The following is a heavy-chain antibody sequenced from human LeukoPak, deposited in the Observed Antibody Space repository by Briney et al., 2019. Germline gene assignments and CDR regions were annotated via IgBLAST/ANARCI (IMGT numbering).Heavy chain of an antibody. Sequence: SQTLSLTCAISGDSVSSNSAAWNWIRQSPSRGLEWLGRTYYRSKWYNDYAVSVKSRITINPDTSKNQFSLQLNSVTPEDTAVYYCVYSGYENYYFDYWGQGTLVTVSS. CDR1: GDSVSSNSAA. D-gene: IGHD5-12*01. CDR3: VYSGYENYYFDY. V-gene: IGHV6-1*01. CDR2: TYYRSKWYN. J-gene: IGHJ4*02.